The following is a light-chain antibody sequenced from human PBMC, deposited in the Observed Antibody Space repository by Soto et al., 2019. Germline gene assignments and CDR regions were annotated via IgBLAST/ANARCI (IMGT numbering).Light chain of an antibody. V-gene: IGKV1-5*01. J-gene: IGKJ1*01. Sequence: DVQMTQSPSTLSASVGDRVTITCRASQSVTNWLAWYQQKPGKAPKLLIYHASTLETGVPSRFSGSGYGTEFTLTISSLQPDDFATYFCQQYGSDRTFGQGTKVDIK. CDR1: QSVTNW. CDR3: QQYGSDRT. CDR2: HAS.